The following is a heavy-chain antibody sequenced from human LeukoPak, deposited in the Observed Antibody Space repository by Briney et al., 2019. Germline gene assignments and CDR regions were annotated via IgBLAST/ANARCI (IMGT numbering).Heavy chain of an antibody. CDR3: AKRGVRGYSYGINWFDP. J-gene: IGHJ5*02. Sequence: GAPVKVSCKASGYTFTGYYMHWVRQAPGQGLEWMGWINPNSGGTNYAQKFQGRVTMTRDTSISTAYMELSRLRSDDTAVYYCAKRGVRGYSYGINWFDPWGQGTLVTVSS. V-gene: IGHV1-2*02. D-gene: IGHD5-18*01. CDR1: GYTFTGYY. CDR2: INPNSGGT.